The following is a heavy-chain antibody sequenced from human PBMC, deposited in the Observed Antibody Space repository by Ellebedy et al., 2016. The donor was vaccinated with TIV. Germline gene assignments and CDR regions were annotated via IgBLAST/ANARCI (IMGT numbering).Heavy chain of an antibody. CDR2: ISSGGKTI. CDR3: ATSGYSDSWLFRGMDV. CDR1: GFTFSDYY. D-gene: IGHD6-13*01. J-gene: IGHJ6*02. Sequence: GGSLRLSCAASGFTFSDYYMSWIRQGPGKGLEWVSYISSGGKTIHYADSVKGRFTIFRDNAKNSLYLQMNSLRAEDTAVYYCATSGYSDSWLFRGMDVWGQGTTVTVSS. V-gene: IGHV3-11*01.